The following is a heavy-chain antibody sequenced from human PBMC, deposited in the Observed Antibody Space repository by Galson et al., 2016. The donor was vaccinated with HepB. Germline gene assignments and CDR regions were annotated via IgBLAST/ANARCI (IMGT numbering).Heavy chain of an antibody. V-gene: IGHV2-5*02. Sequence: PALVKPTQTLTLTCSFSEFSLSTSGVGVGWIRQPPGKALEWLALVYWDDDKRYSPYLKNRLTITKDTSKNQVVLTMANMDPVDTATYFCAHTVISGTLFDYWGQGTLVTVSS. J-gene: IGHJ4*02. D-gene: IGHD1-20*01. CDR2: VYWDDDK. CDR3: AHTVISGTLFDY. CDR1: EFSLSTSGVG.